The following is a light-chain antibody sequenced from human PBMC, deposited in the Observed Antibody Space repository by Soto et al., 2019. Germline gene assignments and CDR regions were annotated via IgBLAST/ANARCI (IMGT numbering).Light chain of an antibody. V-gene: IGLV2-8*01. CDR3: SSYAGSNNLYVV. J-gene: IGLJ2*01. CDR2: EVS. Sequence: QSGLTQPPSASGSPGQSVTISCTGTSSDVGGYNYVSWYQQHPGKAPKLMISEVSKRPSGVPDRFSGSKSGNTASLTVSGLQAEDEADYYCSSYAGSNNLYVVFGGGTKLTVL. CDR1: SSDVGGYNY.